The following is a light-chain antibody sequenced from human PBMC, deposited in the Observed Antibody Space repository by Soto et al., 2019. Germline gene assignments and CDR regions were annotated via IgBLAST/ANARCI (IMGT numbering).Light chain of an antibody. CDR3: QTWGTGSWV. J-gene: IGLJ3*02. CDR2: VNNDGSH. Sequence: QLVLTQSPSASASLGASVKLTCTLSSGHSTYAIAWHQQQPEKGPRYLMKVNNDGSHDRGDGIPDRFSGSSSGAERYLTISSLQSEDEADYYCQTWGTGSWVFGGGTKLTVL. CDR1: SGHSTYA. V-gene: IGLV4-69*01.